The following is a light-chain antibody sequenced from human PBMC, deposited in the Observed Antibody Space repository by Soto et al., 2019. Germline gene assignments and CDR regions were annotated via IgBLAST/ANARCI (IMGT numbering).Light chain of an antibody. Sequence: SYELTQPPSVSVAPGQTARITCAENNIGTKSVHWYQQKPGQAPVVVVYDDSDRPSGIPERFSGSNSGNTATLTIRRVEGGDEADYYCQVWDRNSVVFGGGTKLTVL. J-gene: IGLJ2*01. CDR3: QVWDRNSVV. V-gene: IGLV3-21*02. CDR2: DDS. CDR1: NIGTKS.